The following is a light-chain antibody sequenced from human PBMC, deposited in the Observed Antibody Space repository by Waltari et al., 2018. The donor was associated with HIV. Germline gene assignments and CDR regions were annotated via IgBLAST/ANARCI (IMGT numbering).Light chain of an antibody. CDR3: QQDYNLPWT. V-gene: IGKV1-17*01. CDR1: QTIKNN. Sequence: DIQMTQSPSSLSASVGDRVSITCRTSQTIKNNLNWYQQTPGKAPKLLIFAASNLQSGVPSRFSGSGSGTDFTLTISSLQPEDFAVYYCQQDYNLPWTFGQGTKVEI. J-gene: IGKJ1*01. CDR2: AAS.